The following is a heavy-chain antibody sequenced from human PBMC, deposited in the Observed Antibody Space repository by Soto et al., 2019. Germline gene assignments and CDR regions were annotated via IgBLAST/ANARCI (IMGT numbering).Heavy chain of an antibody. J-gene: IGHJ6*02. Sequence: QVQLQQWGAGLLKPSETLSLTCAVYGGSFSGYYWSWIRQPPGKGLEWIGEINHSGSTNYNPSLKIRVTISVDTSKNQFSLKLSSVTAADTAVYYCARALAGGEPGGMDVWGQGTTVTVSS. CDR1: GGSFSGYY. D-gene: IGHD2-15*01. CDR3: ARALAGGEPGGMDV. CDR2: INHSGST. V-gene: IGHV4-34*01.